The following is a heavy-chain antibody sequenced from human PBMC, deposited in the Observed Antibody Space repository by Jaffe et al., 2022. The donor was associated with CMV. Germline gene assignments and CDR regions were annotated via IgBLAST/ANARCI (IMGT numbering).Heavy chain of an antibody. D-gene: IGHD1-1*01. CDR3: VKDGQMSNGLWDDFDI. V-gene: IGHV3-23*01. Sequence: EAQLLESGGGLVQPGGSRRLSCAASKFIFGNFAMSWVRQPPGKGLEWVASIGGAGDDLQYVGSVKGRFTISRDNSMSILYLQMTSLRADDTAIYYCVKDGQMSNGLWDDFDIWGQGTTVIVSS. CDR1: KFIFGNFA. J-gene: IGHJ3*02. CDR2: IGGAGDDL.